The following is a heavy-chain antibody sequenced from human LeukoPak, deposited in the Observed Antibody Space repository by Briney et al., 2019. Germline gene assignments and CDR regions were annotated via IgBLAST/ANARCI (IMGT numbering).Heavy chain of an antibody. CDR1: GASVSRYY. D-gene: IGHD3-9*01. CDR3: ARKRSFDL. V-gene: IGHV4-59*02. CDR2: VYDSGSI. J-gene: IGHJ4*02. Sequence: SETLSLTCTVSGASVSRYYWNWVRQSPGKGLEWIGYVYDSGSISFNPSLKSRVTISIDTSKNQFSLKMTSVTAADTAVYYCARKRSFDLWGQGTLVTVSS.